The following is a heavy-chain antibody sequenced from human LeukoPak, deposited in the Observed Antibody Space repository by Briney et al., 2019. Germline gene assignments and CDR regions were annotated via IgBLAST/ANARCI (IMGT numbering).Heavy chain of an antibody. CDR2: INPNSGGT. D-gene: IGHD4-23*01. CDR1: GYTFTGYY. V-gene: IGHV1-2*02. Sequence: ASVMVSCKASGYTFTGYYMHWVRQAPGQGLEWMGWINPNSGGTNYAQKFQGRVTMTRDTSISTAYMELSRLRSDDTAVYYCARVVTRGPGQYFQHWGQGTLVTVSS. CDR3: ARVVTRGPGQYFQH. J-gene: IGHJ1*01.